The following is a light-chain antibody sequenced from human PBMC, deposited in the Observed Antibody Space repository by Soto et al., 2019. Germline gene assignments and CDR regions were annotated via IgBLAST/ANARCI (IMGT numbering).Light chain of an antibody. V-gene: IGKV3-15*01. CDR1: QSVGGD. J-gene: IGKJ4*01. Sequence: ERVMTQSPATLSVSPGERATLSCRASQSVGGDLAWYQQKPGQAPRLLIYGASSRAPGIPDRFRGSGSGTEFTLTISSLQSEDSAVYYCQQYENWPQLTFGGGTKVEIK. CDR2: GAS. CDR3: QQYENWPQLT.